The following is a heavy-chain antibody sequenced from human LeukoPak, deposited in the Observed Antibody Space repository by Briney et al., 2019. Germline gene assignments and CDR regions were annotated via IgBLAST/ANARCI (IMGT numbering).Heavy chain of an antibody. D-gene: IGHD3-22*01. CDR2: INHSGST. CDR3: ARVGARDYYDSSGYFDY. Sequence: PSETLSLTCAVYGGSFSGYYWSWIRQPPGKGLEWIGEINHSGSTNYNPSLKSRVTISVDTSKNQFSLKLSSVTAADTAVYYCARVGARDYYDSSGYFDYWGQGTLVTVSS. J-gene: IGHJ4*02. CDR1: GGSFSGYY. V-gene: IGHV4-34*01.